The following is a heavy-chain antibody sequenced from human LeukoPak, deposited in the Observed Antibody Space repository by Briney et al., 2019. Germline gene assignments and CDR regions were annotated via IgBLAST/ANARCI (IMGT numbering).Heavy chain of an antibody. J-gene: IGHJ4*02. CDR1: GFTFSSYE. D-gene: IGHD2-15*01. V-gene: IGHV3-48*03. CDR3: ARDFGYCSGGSCYLPFDY. CDR2: ISSSGSTI. Sequence: GGSLRLSCAASGFTFSSYERNWVRQAPGKGLEWVSYISSSGSTIYYADSVKGRFTISRDNAKNSLYLQMNSLRAEDTAVYYCARDFGYCSGGSCYLPFDYWGQGTLVTVSS.